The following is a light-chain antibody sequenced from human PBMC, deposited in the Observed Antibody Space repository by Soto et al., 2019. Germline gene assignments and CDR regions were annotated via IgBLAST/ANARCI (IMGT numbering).Light chain of an antibody. Sequence: DIHMTQSPSTLSASILDIVTITFRASQNINNWIAWYQQKPGKAPKFLIYDASTLESGVPSRFSGSGFGTEFSLTISSLQTDDFGSYYCQQYENYWTFGQGTKVDIK. CDR3: QQYENYWT. V-gene: IGKV1-5*01. CDR1: QNINNW. J-gene: IGKJ1*01. CDR2: DAS.